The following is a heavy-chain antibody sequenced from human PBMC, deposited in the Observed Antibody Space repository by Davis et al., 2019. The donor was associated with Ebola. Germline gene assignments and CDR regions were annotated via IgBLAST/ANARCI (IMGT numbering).Heavy chain of an antibody. V-gene: IGHV4-59*01. CDR2: LFYSGSI. CDR1: GGSFRNYY. D-gene: IGHD3-22*01. CDR3: ARARDGYHSFD. Sequence: GTLKISCPVSGGSFRNYYWSCIRQSPVKGLEWIGYLFYSGSINYNPSLRSRVTISVDTSKNLFSLQLRSLTAADTAVYYCARARDGYHSFDWGQGLLVTVSS. J-gene: IGHJ4*02.